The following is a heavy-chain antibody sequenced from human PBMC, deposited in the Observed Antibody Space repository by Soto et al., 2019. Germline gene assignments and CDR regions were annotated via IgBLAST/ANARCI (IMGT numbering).Heavy chain of an antibody. V-gene: IGHV3-30-3*01. D-gene: IGHD1-26*01. CDR2: IAYDGSNK. CDR1: GFTFPTYT. Sequence: PGGSLRLSCAASGFTFPTYTMHWARQAPGEGLEWVAGIAYDGSNKFYADLVKGRFTISRDNSKNTLFLQMNSLRSEDTAVYYCARSGGSLDYWGRGTLVTVSS. CDR3: ARSGGSLDY. J-gene: IGHJ4*02.